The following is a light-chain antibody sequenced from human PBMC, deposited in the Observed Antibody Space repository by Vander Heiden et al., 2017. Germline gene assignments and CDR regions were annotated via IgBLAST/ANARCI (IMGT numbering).Light chain of an antibody. CDR2: AAS. J-gene: IGKJ1*01. CDR1: QSISRY. Sequence: DMHMPKFPSPLPESVGEKVTITCRASQSISRYLNWYQQKPGKAPKLLIYAASSFQSGAPSRFSGSGSGIAFTLTIIRLQPEAFATYYCQQSYSTPRTFGQGTKVEIK. V-gene: IGKV1-39*01. CDR3: QQSYSTPRT.